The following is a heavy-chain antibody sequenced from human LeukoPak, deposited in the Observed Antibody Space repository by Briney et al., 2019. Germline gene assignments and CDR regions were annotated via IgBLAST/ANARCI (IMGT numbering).Heavy chain of an antibody. Sequence: EASVKVSCKASGGTFSSYAISWVRQTPGQGLEWMGGIIPIFGTANYAQKFQGRVTITADESTSTAYMELSSLRSEATAVYYCAGLGYCSSTSCSRYCSGGSCYSGFLDYWGQGTLVTVSS. CDR2: IIPIFGTA. D-gene: IGHD2-15*01. V-gene: IGHV1-69*01. J-gene: IGHJ4*02. CDR1: GGTFSSYA. CDR3: AGLGYCSSTSCSRYCSGGSCYSGFLDY.